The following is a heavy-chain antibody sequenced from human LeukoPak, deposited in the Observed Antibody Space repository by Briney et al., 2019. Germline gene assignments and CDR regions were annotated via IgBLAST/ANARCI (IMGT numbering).Heavy chain of an antibody. D-gene: IGHD3-10*01. J-gene: IGHJ4*02. Sequence: PGWCLRLSCAASGFTFSNAWMSWVRPAPGKGPGWVAVVSYDGSNKYYADSVKGRFTVSRDNSENTLYPQMNSLRAEDTAVYYCGKVIHESGSYFHRPSFDYWGQGTLVTVSS. CDR3: GKVIHESGSYFHRPSFDY. CDR2: VSYDGSNK. V-gene: IGHV3-30*18. CDR1: GFTFSNAW.